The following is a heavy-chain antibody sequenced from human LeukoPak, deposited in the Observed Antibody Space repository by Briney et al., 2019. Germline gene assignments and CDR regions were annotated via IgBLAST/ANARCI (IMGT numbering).Heavy chain of an antibody. Sequence: ATAKVSCKASGYIFTSYSISWVRQAPGQGLECMGWISAYNGDTNSVQKLQGRVTMTTDTSTSTAYMELKSLRSDDTAVYYCAREEGAPIAAANIWGLGTKVT. D-gene: IGHD6-13*01. CDR1: GYIFTSYS. CDR2: ISAYNGDT. J-gene: IGHJ3*02. V-gene: IGHV1-18*01. CDR3: AREEGAPIAAANI.